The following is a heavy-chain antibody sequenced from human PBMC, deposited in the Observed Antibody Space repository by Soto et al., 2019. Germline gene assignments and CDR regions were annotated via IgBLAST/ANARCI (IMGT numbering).Heavy chain of an antibody. CDR1: GFTFSNAW. CDR3: TTGGYSYGCGGKKGYYYYGMDV. J-gene: IGHJ6*02. V-gene: IGHV3-15*01. D-gene: IGHD5-18*01. Sequence: EVQLVECGGGLVKPGGSLRLSCAASGFTFSNAWMSWVRQAPGKGLEWVGRIKSKTDGGTTDYAAPVKGRFTISRDDSKNTLYLQMNSLKTEDTAVYYCTTGGYSYGCGGKKGYYYYGMDVWGQGTTVTVSS. CDR2: IKSKTDGGTT.